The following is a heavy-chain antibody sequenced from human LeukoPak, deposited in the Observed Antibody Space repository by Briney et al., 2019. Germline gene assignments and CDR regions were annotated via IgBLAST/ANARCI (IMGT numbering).Heavy chain of an antibody. CDR1: GYTFTSYY. V-gene: IGHV1-46*01. J-gene: IGHJ6*03. Sequence: ASVKVSCKASGYTFTSYYMHWVRQAPGQGLEWMGIINPSGGSTSYAQKFQGRVTMTRDTSTSTVYMELSSLRSEDTAVYYCARSRPRGRAIAARFYYYYYMDVWAKGPRSPSP. CDR3: ARSRPRGRAIAARFYYYYYMDV. D-gene: IGHD6-6*01. CDR2: INPSGGST.